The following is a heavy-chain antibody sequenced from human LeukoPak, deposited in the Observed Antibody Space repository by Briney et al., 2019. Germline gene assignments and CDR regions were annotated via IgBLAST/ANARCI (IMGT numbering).Heavy chain of an antibody. CDR3: ARCPTYCGGDCYSGWFDP. CDR2: TYYRSKWYN. J-gene: IGHJ5*02. V-gene: IGHV6-1*01. D-gene: IGHD2-21*01. Sequence: SQTLSLTCAISGDSVSSNSAAWNWIRQSPSRGLEWLGRTYYRSKWYNDYAVSVKSRITINPDTSKNQFSLQLSSVTPEDTAVYYCARCPTYCGGDCYSGWFDPWGQGTLVTVSS. CDR1: GDSVSSNSAA.